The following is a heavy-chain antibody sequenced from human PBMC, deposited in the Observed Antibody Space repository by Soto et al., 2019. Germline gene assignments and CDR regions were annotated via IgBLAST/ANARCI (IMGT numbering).Heavy chain of an antibody. CDR3: ARRDGSSWYPYYFDY. CDR2: IYWDDDK. Sequence: QITLKESGPTLVKPTQTLTLTYTFSGFSLSTSGVGVGWIRQPPGKALEWLALIYWDDDKRYSPSLKSRLTITKDTSKNRVVLTMTNMDPVDTATYYCARRDGSSWYPYYFDYWGQGTLVTVSS. J-gene: IGHJ4*02. V-gene: IGHV2-5*02. CDR1: GFSLSTSGVG. D-gene: IGHD6-13*01.